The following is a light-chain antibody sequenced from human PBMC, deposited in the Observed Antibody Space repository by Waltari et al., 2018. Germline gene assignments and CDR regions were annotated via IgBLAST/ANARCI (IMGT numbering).Light chain of an antibody. CDR3: QSADMSATYWV. CDR2: RDI. J-gene: IGLJ3*02. CDR1: ALPKQY. V-gene: IGLV3-25*03. Sequence: SYELTQPPSVSVSPGQSANITCYGDALPKQYTSWYQQKQGQAPVLIIYRDIKRASGITERISGSSSGTTATLTIGGVQAEDEADYFCQSADMSATYWVFGGGTKMTVL.